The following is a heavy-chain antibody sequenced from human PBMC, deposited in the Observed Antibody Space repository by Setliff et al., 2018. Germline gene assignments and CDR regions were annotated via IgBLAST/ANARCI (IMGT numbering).Heavy chain of an antibody. D-gene: IGHD2-2*01. CDR3: ATNPYQLLNFDY. CDR2: IYTSGST. J-gene: IGHJ4*02. Sequence: SETLSLTCTVSGGSISSSSYYWGWIRQPAGKGLEWIGHIYTSGSTNYNPSLKSRVTISVDTSKNQFSLKLSSVTAADTAVYYCATNPYQLLNFDYWGQGTLVTVSS. CDR1: GGSISSSSYY. V-gene: IGHV4-61*09.